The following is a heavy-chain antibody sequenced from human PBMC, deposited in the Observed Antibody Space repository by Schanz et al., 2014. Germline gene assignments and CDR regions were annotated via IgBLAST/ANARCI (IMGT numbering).Heavy chain of an antibody. D-gene: IGHD3-16*01. J-gene: IGHJ6*02. CDR3: ARVGVRRGAGYYYYGMDV. CDR1: GGSFSGYY. CDR2: INHSGSS. Sequence: QVQLQQWGAGLLKPSETLSLTCAVYGGSFSGYYWSWIRQPPGKGLEWIGEINHSGSSHYNPSLKGRVALSVDTSKTQFSRKLSSVTAADTAVYYCARVGVRRGAGYYYYGMDVWGQGTTVTVYS. V-gene: IGHV4-34*01.